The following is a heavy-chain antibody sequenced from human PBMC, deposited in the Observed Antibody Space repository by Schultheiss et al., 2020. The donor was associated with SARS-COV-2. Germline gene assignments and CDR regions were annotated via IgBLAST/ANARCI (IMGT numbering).Heavy chain of an antibody. V-gene: IGHV3-49*03. D-gene: IGHD6-6*01. Sequence: GGSLRLSCTASGFTFGDYAMSWFRQAPGKGLEWVGFIRSKAYGGTTEYAASVKGIFTISRDDSKSIAYLQMNSLKTEDTAVYYCTRSLIAARDYYYYGMDVWGQGTTVTVSS. CDR1: GFTFGDYA. CDR3: TRSLIAARDYYYYGMDV. J-gene: IGHJ6*02. CDR2: IRSKAYGGTT.